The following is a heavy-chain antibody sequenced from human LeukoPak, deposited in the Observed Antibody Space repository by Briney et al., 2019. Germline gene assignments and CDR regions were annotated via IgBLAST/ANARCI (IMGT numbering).Heavy chain of an antibody. D-gene: IGHD5-18*01. CDR3: ARGSYGYEFYFDY. Sequence: SVKVSCKPSGGTFSSYAISWVRQAPGQGLEWMGRIIPIFGTANYAQKFQGRVTITTDESTSTAYMELSSLRSEDTAVYYCARGSYGYEFYFDYWGQGTLVTVSS. CDR2: IIPIFGTA. J-gene: IGHJ4*02. V-gene: IGHV1-69*05. CDR1: GGTFSSYA.